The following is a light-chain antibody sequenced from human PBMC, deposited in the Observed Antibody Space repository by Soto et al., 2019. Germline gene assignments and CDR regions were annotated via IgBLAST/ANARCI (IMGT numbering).Light chain of an antibody. V-gene: IGLV2-14*01. Sequence: QSALTQPASVSGSPGQSITISCTGTSSDVGGYNYFSWYQQHPGKAPKLMIYDVSNRPSGVSNRFSGSKSGNTASLTISGLQADDEADYYCSSYTSSSTPRVVFGGGTKLTVL. J-gene: IGLJ2*01. CDR2: DVS. CDR1: SSDVGGYNY. CDR3: SSYTSSSTPRVV.